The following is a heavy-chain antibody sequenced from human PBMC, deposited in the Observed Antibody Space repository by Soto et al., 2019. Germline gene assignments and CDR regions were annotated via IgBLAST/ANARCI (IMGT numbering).Heavy chain of an antibody. CDR1: GFTFSSYS. J-gene: IGHJ4*02. V-gene: IGHV3-48*04. Sequence: GASLKISCAASGFTFSSYSMNWVRQAPGKGLEWVSYISSSSSTIYYADSVKGRFTISRDNAKNSLYLQMNSLRAEDTAVYYCARDSGANDFDYWGQGTLVTVSS. CDR2: ISSSSSTI. D-gene: IGHD3-10*01. CDR3: ARDSGANDFDY.